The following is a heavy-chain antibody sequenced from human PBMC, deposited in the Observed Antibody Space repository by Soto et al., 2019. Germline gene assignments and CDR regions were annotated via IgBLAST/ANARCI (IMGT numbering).Heavy chain of an antibody. CDR1: GFTFSSYA. J-gene: IGHJ6*02. V-gene: IGHV3-23*01. CDR2: ISGSGGST. CDR3: ALNVDCSGGSCYVYYYYGMDV. Sequence: PGGSLRLSCAASGFTFSSYAMSWVRQAPGKGLEWVSAISGSGGSTYYADSVKGRFTISRDNSKNTLYLQMNSLRAEDTAVYYCALNVDCSGGSCYVYYYYGMDVWGQGTTVTVSS. D-gene: IGHD2-15*01.